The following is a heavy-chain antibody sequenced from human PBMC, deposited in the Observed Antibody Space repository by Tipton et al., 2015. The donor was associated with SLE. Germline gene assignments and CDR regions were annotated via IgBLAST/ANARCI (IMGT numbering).Heavy chain of an antibody. CDR3: ARALGSMRAEYLKD. D-gene: IGHD2-8*01. V-gene: IGHV4-59*04. CDR1: GFTLSSYE. J-gene: IGHJ1*01. CDR2: IYYTGNT. Sequence: LRLSCVASGFTLSSYEMNWVRQAPGKGLEWIGNIYYTGNTFYNPSLKSRVTISVDTSKNQFSLKLSSVTAADTAVYYCARALGSMRAEYLKDWGQGTLVTVSS.